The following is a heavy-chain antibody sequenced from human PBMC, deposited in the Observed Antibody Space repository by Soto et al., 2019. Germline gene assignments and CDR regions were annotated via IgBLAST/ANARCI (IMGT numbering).Heavy chain of an antibody. CDR1: GYIFTSYY. D-gene: IGHD3-10*01. Sequence: ASVKVSCKASGYIFTSYYIHWVRQAPGQGLEWMGWINPFDGSRMFAQSFQGRVTMTRDTSTSTVYMEVSSLRSEDTAVYFCSRVDPGETSPFDHWGQGTLVTVS. V-gene: IGHV1-46*03. CDR2: INPFDGSR. J-gene: IGHJ4*02. CDR3: SRVDPGETSPFDH.